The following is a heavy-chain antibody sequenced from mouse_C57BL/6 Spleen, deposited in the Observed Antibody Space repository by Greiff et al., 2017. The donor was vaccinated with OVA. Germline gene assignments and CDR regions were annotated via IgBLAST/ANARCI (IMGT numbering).Heavy chain of an antibody. Sequence: EVKLVESGGGLVQPGGSMKLSCVASGFTFSNYWMNWVRQSPEKGLEWVAQIRLKSDNYATHYAESVKGRFTISRDDSKSSVYLQMNNLRAEDTGIYYCTGVGRVYAMDYWGQGTSVTVSS. CDR1: GFTFSNYW. J-gene: IGHJ4*01. CDR3: TGVGRVYAMDY. D-gene: IGHD6-1*01. V-gene: IGHV6-3*01. CDR2: IRLKSDNYAT.